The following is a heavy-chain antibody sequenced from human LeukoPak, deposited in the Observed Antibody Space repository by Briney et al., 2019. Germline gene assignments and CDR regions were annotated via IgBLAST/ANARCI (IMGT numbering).Heavy chain of an antibody. J-gene: IGHJ2*01. CDR1: SGSISTSNYY. CDR3: ARDADLYPGYWYFDL. Sequence: PSETLSLTCTVSSGSISTSNYYWGWVRQPPGKALEWIGNIFYSGSTYYSPSLKSRVTISVDTSKNQFSLKLSSVTAADTAVYYCARDADLYPGYWYFDLWGRGTLVTVSS. V-gene: IGHV4-39*07. D-gene: IGHD2-8*01. CDR2: IFYSGST.